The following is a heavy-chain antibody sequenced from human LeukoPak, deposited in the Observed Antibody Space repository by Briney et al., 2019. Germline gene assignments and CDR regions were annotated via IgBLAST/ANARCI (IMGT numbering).Heavy chain of an antibody. V-gene: IGHV4-28*01. CDR1: GYSISSSNW. D-gene: IGHD3-22*01. CDR3: ARSLDYYVSRGAFDI. CDR2: IYYSGST. J-gene: IGHJ3*02. Sequence: PSETLSLTCAVSGYSISSSNWWGWIRQPPGKGLEWVGYIYYSGSTYYNPSLKSRVTMSVDTSKNQFSLKLSSVTAVDTAVYYCARSLDYYVSRGAFDIWGQGTMVTVSS.